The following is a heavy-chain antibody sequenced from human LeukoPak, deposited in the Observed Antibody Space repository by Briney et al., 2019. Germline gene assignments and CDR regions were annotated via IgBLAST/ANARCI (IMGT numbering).Heavy chain of an antibody. CDR1: VYTFTGYY. CDR3: ARFYYDILTGYYTLDY. CDR2: INPNSGGT. Sequence: ASVKVSCNASVYTFTGYYMHWVRQATGQGLEWMGWINPNSGGTNYAQKFQGRVTMTRDTSISTAYMELSRLRSDDTAVYYCARFYYDILTGYYTLDYWGQGTLVTVSS. J-gene: IGHJ4*02. D-gene: IGHD3-9*01. V-gene: IGHV1-2*02.